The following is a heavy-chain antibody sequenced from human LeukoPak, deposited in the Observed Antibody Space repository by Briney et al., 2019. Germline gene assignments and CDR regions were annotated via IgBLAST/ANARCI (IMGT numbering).Heavy chain of an antibody. CDR3: ARDSMVRGVDY. CDR2: IYYSGST. V-gene: IGHV4-59*01. D-gene: IGHD3-10*01. Sequence: SETLSLTCTVSGGSISSYYWSWIRQPPGKGLEWIGYIYYSGSTNYNPSLKSRVTISVDTSKNQFSLKLSSVTAADTAVYYCARDSMVRGVDYWGQGTLVTVSS. CDR1: GGSISSYY. J-gene: IGHJ4*02.